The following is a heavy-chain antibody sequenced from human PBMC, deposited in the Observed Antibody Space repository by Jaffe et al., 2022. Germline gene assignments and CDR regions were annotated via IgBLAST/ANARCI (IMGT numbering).Heavy chain of an antibody. CDR1: GYTFTSYA. J-gene: IGHJ3*02. V-gene: IGHV7-4-1*02. Sequence: QVQLVQSGSELKKPGASVKVSCKASGYTFTSYAMNWVRQAPGQGLEWMGWINTNTGNPTYAQGFTGRFVFSLDTSVSTAYLQISSLKAEDTAVYYCARDLRSVYSSSWGPIDAFDIWGQGTMVTVSS. CDR2: INTNTGNP. CDR3: ARDLRSVYSSSWGPIDAFDI. D-gene: IGHD6-6*01.